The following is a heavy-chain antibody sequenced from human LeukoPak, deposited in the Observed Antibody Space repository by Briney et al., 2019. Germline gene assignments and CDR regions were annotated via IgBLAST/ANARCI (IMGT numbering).Heavy chain of an antibody. CDR1: GFTFSSYA. CDR3: ATFGVIVRNDYYDY. D-gene: IGHD3-3*01. Sequence: GGSLRLSCAASGFTFSSYAMSWVRQAPGKELEWVSSISSSSSYIYYADSVKGRFTISRDNAKNSLYLQMSSLRAEDTAVYYCATFGVIVRNDYYDYWDQGALVAVSS. CDR2: ISSSSSYI. V-gene: IGHV3-21*03. J-gene: IGHJ4*02.